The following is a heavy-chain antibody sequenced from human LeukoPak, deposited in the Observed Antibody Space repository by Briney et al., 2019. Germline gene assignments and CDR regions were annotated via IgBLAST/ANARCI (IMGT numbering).Heavy chain of an antibody. J-gene: IGHJ6*02. Sequence: ASVKVSCKASGYSFNGYYIHWVRQAPGQGLEWMGWINPNSGATNYAQKFQGRVTMTRDTSISTAYMELSRLRSDDTAVYYCARDISPTLRLGGDYYYYGMDVWGQGTTVTVSS. CDR2: INPNSGAT. V-gene: IGHV1-2*02. D-gene: IGHD3-16*01. CDR1: GYSFNGYY. CDR3: ARDISPTLRLGGDYYYYGMDV.